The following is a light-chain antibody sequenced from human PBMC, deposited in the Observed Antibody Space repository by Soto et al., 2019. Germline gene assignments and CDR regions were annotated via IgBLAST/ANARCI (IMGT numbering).Light chain of an antibody. V-gene: IGKV1-5*03. J-gene: IGKJ1*01. Sequence: DIQMTQSPSTLSASVGDRVTITCRASVSISSWLAWYQQKPGKAPKLLIYQGSSLQSGVPSRFSGSGSGTEFTLTISSRQPDDVATYYFQQYSSSLWTFGQGTKVEIK. CDR2: QGS. CDR3: QQYSSSLWT. CDR1: VSISSW.